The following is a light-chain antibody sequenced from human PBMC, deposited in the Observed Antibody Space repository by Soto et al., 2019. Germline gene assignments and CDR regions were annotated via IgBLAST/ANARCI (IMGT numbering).Light chain of an antibody. CDR1: QSISSY. V-gene: IGKV1-39*01. J-gene: IGKJ2*01. CDR2: SAS. Sequence: DIRMTQSPSSLSASVGDRVTITCRASQSISSYLNWYQQKPGKAPNLLIYSASSLQSGVPSRFSCSGSGTDFTLTISSLQPEDFATYYCQQTYSTPYTFGQGTKLEIK. CDR3: QQTYSTPYT.